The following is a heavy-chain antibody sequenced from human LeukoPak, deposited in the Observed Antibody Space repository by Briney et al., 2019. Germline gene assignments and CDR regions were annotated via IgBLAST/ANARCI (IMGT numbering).Heavy chain of an antibody. J-gene: IGHJ5*02. CDR2: IYYSGST. Sequence: PSETLSLTCTVSGGSISSYYWSWIRQPPGKGLEWIGYIYYSGSTNYNPSLKSRVTISVDTSKNQFSLKLSSVTAADTDVYYCAREKTGGTWFDPWGQGTLVTVSS. D-gene: IGHD7-27*01. V-gene: IGHV4-59*01. CDR3: AREKTGGTWFDP. CDR1: GGSISSYY.